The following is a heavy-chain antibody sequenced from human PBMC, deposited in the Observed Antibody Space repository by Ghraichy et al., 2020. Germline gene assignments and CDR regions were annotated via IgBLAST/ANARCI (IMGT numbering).Heavy chain of an antibody. J-gene: IGHJ3*02. Sequence: GESLNISCAASGFTFSSYAMSWVRQAPGKGLEWVSAISGSGGSTYYADSVKGRFTISRDNSKNTLYLQMNSLRAEDTAVYYCAKEDYGDYVAFDIWGQGTMVTVSS. CDR1: GFTFSSYA. V-gene: IGHV3-23*01. CDR3: AKEDYGDYVAFDI. D-gene: IGHD4-17*01. CDR2: ISGSGGST.